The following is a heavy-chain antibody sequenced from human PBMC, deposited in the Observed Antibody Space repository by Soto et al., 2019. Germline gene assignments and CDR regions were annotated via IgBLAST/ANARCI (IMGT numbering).Heavy chain of an antibody. Sequence: GASVKVSCKASGYTFINYYMHWVRQAPGQGLEWMGWINPNSGGTNYAQKFQGWVTMTRDTSISTAYMELSRLRSDDTAVYYCARGPYDYVWGSYRFSPPFDPWGQGTLVTVSS. J-gene: IGHJ5*02. V-gene: IGHV1-2*04. CDR1: GYTFINYY. CDR2: INPNSGGT. CDR3: ARGPYDYVWGSYRFSPPFDP. D-gene: IGHD3-16*02.